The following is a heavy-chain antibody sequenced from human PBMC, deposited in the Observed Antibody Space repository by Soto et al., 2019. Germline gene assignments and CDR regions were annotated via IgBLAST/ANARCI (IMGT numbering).Heavy chain of an antibody. V-gene: IGHV3-13*05. CDR2: IGTAGDP. CDR3: ARGGCSGGSCYDSDEYYYYGMDV. CDR1: GFTFSSYD. Sequence: GGSLRLSCAASGFTFSSYDMHWVRQATGKGLEWVSAIGTAGDPYYPGSVKGRFTISRENAKNSLYLQMNSLRAGDTAVYYCARGGCSGGSCYDSDEYYYYGMDVWGQGTTVTVSS. D-gene: IGHD2-15*01. J-gene: IGHJ6*02.